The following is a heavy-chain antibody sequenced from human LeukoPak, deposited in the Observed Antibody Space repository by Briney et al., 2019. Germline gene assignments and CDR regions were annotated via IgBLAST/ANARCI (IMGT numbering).Heavy chain of an antibody. CDR1: EFTFSSYS. D-gene: IGHD2-2*01. Sequence: GGSLRLSCAASEFTFSSYSMNWVRQAPGKGLEWVSSISSSSSYIYYADSVKGRFTISRDNAKNSLYLQMNSLRAEDTAVYYCARDSRQNWFDPWGQGTLVTVSS. V-gene: IGHV3-21*01. J-gene: IGHJ5*02. CDR2: ISSSSSYI. CDR3: ARDSRQNWFDP.